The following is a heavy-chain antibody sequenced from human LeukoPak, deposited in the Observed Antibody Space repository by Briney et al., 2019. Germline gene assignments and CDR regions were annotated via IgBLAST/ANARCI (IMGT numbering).Heavy chain of an antibody. D-gene: IGHD3-9*01. CDR3: ASRYDYGDY. J-gene: IGHJ4*02. Sequence: GGSLRLSCAASGFTFSSYSMNWVRQAPGEGLEWVSYISSSSSTIYYADSVKGRFTISRGNAKNSLYLQMNSLRAEDTAVYYCASRYDYGDYWGQGTLVTVSS. CDR1: GFTFSSYS. CDR2: ISSSSSTI. V-gene: IGHV3-48*04.